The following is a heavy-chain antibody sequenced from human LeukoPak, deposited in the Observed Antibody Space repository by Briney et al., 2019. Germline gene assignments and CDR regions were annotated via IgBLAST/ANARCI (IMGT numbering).Heavy chain of an antibody. V-gene: IGHV3-53*01. D-gene: IGHD1-1*01. CDR1: GFTVSSNY. Sequence: GGSLRLSCAASGFTVSSNYMSWVRPAPGKGLEWVSLIYSGVSTSYAGSVEGRFTLSRDNSKNTLYLQMNSLRAEDTAVYYCARDRVNWNDVGGLFDYWGQGTLVTVSS. CDR2: IYSGVST. CDR3: ARDRVNWNDVGGLFDY. J-gene: IGHJ4*02.